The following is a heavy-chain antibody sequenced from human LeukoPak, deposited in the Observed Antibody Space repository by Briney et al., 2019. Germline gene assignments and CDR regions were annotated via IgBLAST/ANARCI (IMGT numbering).Heavy chain of an antibody. CDR3: ARRQVGVLSGDFYYNYMDV. J-gene: IGHJ6*03. CDR2: IYYSGST. V-gene: IGHV4-39*07. D-gene: IGHD1-26*01. CDR1: GGSISSSSYY. Sequence: PSETLSLTCTVSGGSISSSSYYWGWIRQPPGKGLEWIGSIYYSGSTYYNPSLKSRVTISVDTSKNQFSLKLSSVTAADTAVYYCARRQVGVLSGDFYYNYMDVWGKGTTVTVSS.